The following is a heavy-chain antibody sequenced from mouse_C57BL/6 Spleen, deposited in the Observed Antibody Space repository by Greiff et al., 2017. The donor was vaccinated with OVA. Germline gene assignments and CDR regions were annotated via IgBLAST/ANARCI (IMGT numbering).Heavy chain of an antibody. CDR3: ARDYYGSSACYFDD. J-gene: IGHJ2*01. Sequence: QVQLQQSGAELARPGASVKLSCKASGYTFTSYGISWVKQRTGQGLEWIGEIYPRSGNTYYNEKFKGKATLTADKSSSTAYMELRSLTSEDSAVYFCARDYYGSSACYFDDWGQGTTLTVSA. V-gene: IGHV1-81*01. D-gene: IGHD1-1*01. CDR2: IYPRSGNT. CDR1: GYTFTSYG.